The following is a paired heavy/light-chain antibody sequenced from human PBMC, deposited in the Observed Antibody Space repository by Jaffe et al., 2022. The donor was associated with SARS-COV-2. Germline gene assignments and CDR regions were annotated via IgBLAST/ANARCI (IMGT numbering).Heavy chain of an antibody. J-gene: IGHJ3*02. Sequence: QVQLVQSGAEVKKPGASVKVSCKASGYVFASYDINWVRQATGQGLEWMGWMNPNSGNTGYAQKFQGRVTMTRNSSIDTASMELSSLRSEDTAVYYCARRDGGIYSDAFEIWGQGTMVTVSS. CDR3: ARRDGGIYSDAFEI. V-gene: IGHV1-8*01. CDR2: MNPNSGNT. CDR1: GYVFASYD. D-gene: IGHD2-15*01.
Light chain of an antibody. CDR1: SSNIGTNY. Sequence: QSVLTQPPSASGTPGQRVTISCSGSSSNIGTNYVYWYQQLPGTAPKLLIYRSNQRPSGVPDRFSGSKSGTSASLAISGLRSEDEADYFCTTWDDSLSAYVFGAGTKVAVL. J-gene: IGLJ1*01. CDR2: RSN. CDR3: TTWDDSLSAYV. V-gene: IGLV1-47*01.